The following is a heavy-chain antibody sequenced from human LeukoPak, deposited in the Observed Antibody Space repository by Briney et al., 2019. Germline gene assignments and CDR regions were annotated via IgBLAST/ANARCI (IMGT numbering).Heavy chain of an antibody. Sequence: ASVKVSCKASGYTFTRYYMHWVRQAPGQGLEWMGIINPSGGSTSYAQKFQGRVTMTRDMSTSTVYMELSSLRSEDTAVYYCARDYTHDSPHIWGQGTMVTVSS. J-gene: IGHJ3*02. D-gene: IGHD3-22*01. CDR3: ARDYTHDSPHI. CDR2: INPSGGST. V-gene: IGHV1-46*01. CDR1: GYTFTRYY.